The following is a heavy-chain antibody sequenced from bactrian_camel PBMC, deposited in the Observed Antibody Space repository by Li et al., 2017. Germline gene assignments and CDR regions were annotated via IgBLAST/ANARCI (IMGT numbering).Heavy chain of an antibody. CDR3: AAQYTGISGCYSTSLDSATFDY. V-gene: IGHV3S53*01. CDR1: KDTDTYNC. CDR2: INRRGTT. J-gene: IGHJ4*01. Sequence: HVQLVESGGGSVQAGGSLRLSCAASKDTDTYNCMGWFRQVPGKQREGVAVINRRGTTRYADFVSGRFTISKVNAEKTLYLQMSNLKPDDTAMYFCAAQYTGISGCYSTSLDSATFDYWGQGTQVTVS. D-gene: IGHD2*01.